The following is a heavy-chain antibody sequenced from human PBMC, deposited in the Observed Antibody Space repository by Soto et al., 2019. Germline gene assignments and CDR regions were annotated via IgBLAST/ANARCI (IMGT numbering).Heavy chain of an antibody. CDR3: ARRAGDIVVVPASIRGYYYMDV. Sequence: SETLSLTCAVYGGSFSGYYWSWIRQPPGKGLEWIGEINHSGSTNYNPSLKSRVTISVDTSKNQFSLKLSSVTAADTAVYYCARRAGDIVVVPASIRGYYYMDVWGKGTTVTVSS. CDR1: GGSFSGYY. V-gene: IGHV4-34*01. D-gene: IGHD2-2*02. J-gene: IGHJ6*03. CDR2: INHSGST.